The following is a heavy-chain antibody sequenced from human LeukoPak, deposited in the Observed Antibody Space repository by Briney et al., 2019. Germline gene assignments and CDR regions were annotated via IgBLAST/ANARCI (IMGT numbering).Heavy chain of an antibody. CDR3: AGRLRAFDY. J-gene: IGHJ4*02. CDR2: ISSSSSYI. V-gene: IGHV3-21*01. Sequence: PGVSLRLSCAASGFTFSSNSMNWARHAPGKGLVGVSSISSSSSYIYYADSVKRRFTISRDNAKNSLYLQMNSLRAEDTAVYYCAGRLRAFDYWGQGTLVTVSS. D-gene: IGHD3-16*01. CDR1: GFTFSSNS.